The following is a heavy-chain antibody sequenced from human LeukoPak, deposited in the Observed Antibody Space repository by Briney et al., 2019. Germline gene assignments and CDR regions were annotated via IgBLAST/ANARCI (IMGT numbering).Heavy chain of an antibody. Sequence: EINHSGSTNYNPSLKSRVTISVDTSKNQFSLKLSSVTAADTAVYYCAGDGYSYGSFYFDYWGQGTLVTVSS. D-gene: IGHD5-18*01. J-gene: IGHJ4*02. CDR2: INHSGST. V-gene: IGHV4-34*01. CDR3: AGDGYSYGSFYFDY.